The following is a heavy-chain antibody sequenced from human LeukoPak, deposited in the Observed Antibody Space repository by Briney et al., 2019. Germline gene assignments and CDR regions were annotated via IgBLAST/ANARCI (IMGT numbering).Heavy chain of an antibody. J-gene: IGHJ6*03. CDR1: DGSISSGSYY. CDR2: IYTSGST. V-gene: IGHV4-61*02. D-gene: IGHD6-13*01. CDR3: ARGRSIAAAVKNYYYMDV. Sequence: SETLSLTCTVSDGSISSGSYYWSWIRQPAGKGLEWIGRIYTSGSTNYNPSLKSRVTISVDTSKNQLSLKLSSVTAADTAVYYCARGRSIAAAVKNYYYMDVWGKGATVTISS.